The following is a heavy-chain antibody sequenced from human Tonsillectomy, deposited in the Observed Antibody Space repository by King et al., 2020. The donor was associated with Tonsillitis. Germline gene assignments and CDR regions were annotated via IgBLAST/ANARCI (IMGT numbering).Heavy chain of an antibody. D-gene: IGHD6-13*01. Sequence: QLVQSGAEVKKPGASVKVSCRASCYTFTSYGVSWVLQAPGKGLKWMGRSSPYNGDKNYAQNLHGRVTMTTDTSTNTAYMDLRRLRSDDTAVYYCARDIGAAAGTSPGYWGQGTLVTVSS. J-gene: IGHJ4*02. V-gene: IGHV1-18*01. CDR2: SSPYNGDK. CDR1: CYTFTSYG. CDR3: ARDIGAAAGTSPGY.